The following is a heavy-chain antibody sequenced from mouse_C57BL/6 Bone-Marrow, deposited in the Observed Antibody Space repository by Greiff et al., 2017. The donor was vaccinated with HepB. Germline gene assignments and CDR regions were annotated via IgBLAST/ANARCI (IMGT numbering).Heavy chain of an antibody. CDR1: GYTFTSYT. D-gene: IGHD4-1*01. CDR3: ALANWGFDY. J-gene: IGHJ2*01. V-gene: IGHV1-4*01. Sequence: VQVVESGAELARPGASVKMSCKASGYTFTSYTMHWVKQRPGQGLEWIGYINPSSGYTKYNQKFKDKATLTADKSSSTAYMQLSSLTSEDSAVYYCALANWGFDYWGQGTTLTVSS. CDR2: INPSSGYT.